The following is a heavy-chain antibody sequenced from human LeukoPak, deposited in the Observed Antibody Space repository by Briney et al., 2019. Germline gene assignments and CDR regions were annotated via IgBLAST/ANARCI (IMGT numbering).Heavy chain of an antibody. D-gene: IGHD3-10*01. CDR1: GFTVSSNY. CDR2: ISGSGGST. V-gene: IGHV3-23*01. J-gene: IGHJ4*02. CDR3: AKGVYGSGSYYIPAFFDY. Sequence: TGGSLRLSCAASGFTVSSNYMSWVRQAPGKGLEWVSAISGSGGSTYYADSVKGRFTISRDNSKNTLYLQMNSLRAEDTAVYYCAKGVYGSGSYYIPAFFDYWGQGTLVTVSS.